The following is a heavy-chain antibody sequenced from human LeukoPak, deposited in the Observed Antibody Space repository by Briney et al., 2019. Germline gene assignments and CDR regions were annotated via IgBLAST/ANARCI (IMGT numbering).Heavy chain of an antibody. J-gene: IGHJ6*03. V-gene: IGHV7-4-1*02. Sequence: ASVKVSCKASGYTFTSYGISWVRQAPGQGLEWMGWISTNTGNPTYAQGFTGRFVFSLDTSVSTAYLQISSLKAEDTAVYYCARKSVAATPRDIVYQYSYMDVWGKGTTVTVSS. D-gene: IGHD2-15*01. CDR3: ARKSVAATPRDIVYQYSYMDV. CDR1: GYTFTSYG. CDR2: ISTNTGNP.